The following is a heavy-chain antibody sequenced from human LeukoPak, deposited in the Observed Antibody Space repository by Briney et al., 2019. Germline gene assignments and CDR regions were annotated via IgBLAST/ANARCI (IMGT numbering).Heavy chain of an antibody. D-gene: IGHD3-10*01. J-gene: IGHJ4*02. CDR1: GFSFSVYW. CDR2: IKQDGSDK. CDR3: ARDEGVPTNWRFDY. V-gene: IGHV3-7*01. Sequence: GGSLRLSCAVSGFSFSVYWMSWVRQTPGKGLQWVANIKQDGSDKNYVGSVRGRFTISRDNAKNSLFLQMNGLRAEDTAIYYCARDEGVPTNWRFDYWGQGTLVTVSS.